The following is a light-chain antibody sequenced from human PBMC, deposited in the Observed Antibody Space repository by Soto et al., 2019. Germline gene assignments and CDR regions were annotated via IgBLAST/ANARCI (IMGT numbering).Light chain of an antibody. CDR2: EVT. Sequence: QSVLTQPPSASGSPGQSVTISCTGTSSDVGAYEYVSWYQHHPGRAPKLILYEVTKRPSGVPGRFSGSKSGNPASLTVPGLQAEDEADYYCSSYAGSSVVFGTGTKVTVL. J-gene: IGLJ1*01. CDR1: SSDVGAYEY. V-gene: IGLV2-8*01. CDR3: SSYAGSSVV.